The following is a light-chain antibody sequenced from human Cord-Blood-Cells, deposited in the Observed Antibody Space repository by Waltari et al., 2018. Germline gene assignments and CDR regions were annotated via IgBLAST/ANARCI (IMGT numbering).Light chain of an antibody. J-gene: IGLJ2*01. CDR1: SSDAGGYNY. V-gene: IGLV2-11*01. CDR2: DVS. CDR3: CSYAGSYTGV. Sequence: QSALTQPRLVSWSPGQSLTISCTGTSSDAGGYNYVSWYQQHPGKAPKLMIYDVSKRPSGVPDRFSGSKSGNTASLTISGLQAEDEADYYCCSYAGSYTGVFGGGTKLTVL.